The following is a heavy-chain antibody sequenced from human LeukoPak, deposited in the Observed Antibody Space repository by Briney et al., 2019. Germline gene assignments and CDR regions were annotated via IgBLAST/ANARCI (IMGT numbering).Heavy chain of an antibody. D-gene: IGHD5-18*01. J-gene: IGHJ5*02. CDR2: INPNSGGT. CDR3: ARLNTAMAPRWFDP. Sequence: ASVKVSCKASGYTFTSYYMHWVRQASGQGLEWMGWINPNSGGTNYAQKFQGWVTMTRDTSISTAYMELSRLRSDDTAVYYCARLNTAMAPRWFDPWGQGTLVTVSP. V-gene: IGHV1-2*04. CDR1: GYTFTSYY.